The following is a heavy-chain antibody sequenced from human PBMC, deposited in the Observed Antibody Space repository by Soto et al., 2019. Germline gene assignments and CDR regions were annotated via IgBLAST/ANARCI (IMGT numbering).Heavy chain of an antibody. CDR3: ANRVYMMSDWNCGAFDF. D-gene: IGHD1-1*01. CDR2: IYWDDDN. CDR1: GFSLKTRGVG. V-gene: IGHV2-5*02. J-gene: IGHJ3*01. Sequence: QITLKESGPTMVKPTQTLTLTCSFSGFSLKTRGVGLGWIRQPPGKALEWLALIYWDDDNRYSPSLKSRLTVTKDPSKKQVFHTLTNLDPVDTGTYSCANRVYMMSDWNCGAFDFWGQGKVVTVSS.